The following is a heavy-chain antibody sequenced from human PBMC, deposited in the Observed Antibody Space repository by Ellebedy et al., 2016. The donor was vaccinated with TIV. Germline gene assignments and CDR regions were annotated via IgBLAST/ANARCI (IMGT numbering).Heavy chain of an antibody. Sequence: GESLKISCVASGFTFSGYAMSWVRQAPGKGLEWVSGINNGGRTTSYADSVKGRFTISRDNSRSTLYLQMNSLRAEDTAIYYCARDRTPGDGYWVFDQWGQGALVTVSS. V-gene: IGHV3-23*01. CDR2: INNGGRTT. CDR3: ARDRTPGDGYWVFDQ. CDR1: GFTFSGYA. D-gene: IGHD5-18*01. J-gene: IGHJ4*02.